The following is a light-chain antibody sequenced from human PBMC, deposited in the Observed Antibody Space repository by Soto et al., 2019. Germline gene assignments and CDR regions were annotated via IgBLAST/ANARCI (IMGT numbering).Light chain of an antibody. V-gene: IGLV2-23*01. CDR2: EAS. CDR3: CSLTNGATWV. CDR1: NSDVGSNNF. Sequence: QSALTQPASASGSPGQSITISCTGTNSDVGSNNFVSWYQQYPGKAPQLLIYEASKRPSGLSNRFSGSKSGNTASLTISGLQAEDEADYYCCSLTNGATWVFGGGTKLTVL. J-gene: IGLJ3*02.